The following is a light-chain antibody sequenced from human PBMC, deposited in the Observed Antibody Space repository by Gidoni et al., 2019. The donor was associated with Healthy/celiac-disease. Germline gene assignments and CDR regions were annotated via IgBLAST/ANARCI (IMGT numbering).Light chain of an antibody. J-gene: IGKJ5*01. CDR1: QSVLYSSNNKNY. CDR2: WAS. CDR3: QQYYSTPIT. V-gene: IGKV4-1*01. Sequence: QGERATINCKSSQSVLYSSNNKNYLAWYQQKPGQPPKLLIYWASTRESGVPDRFSGSGSGTDFTLTISSLQAEDVAVYYCQQYYSTPITFGQGTRLEIK.